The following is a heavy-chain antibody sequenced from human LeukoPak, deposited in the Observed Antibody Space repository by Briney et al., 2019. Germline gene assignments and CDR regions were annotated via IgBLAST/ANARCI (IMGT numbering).Heavy chain of an antibody. CDR1: GFTFSSYG. V-gene: IGHV3-33*01. Sequence: GRSLRLSCAASGFTFSSYGMHWVRQAPGKGLEWVAVIWYDGSNKYYADSVKGRFTISRDNSKYTLYLQMNSLRAEDTAVYYCARASVAGYFDYWGQGTLVTVSS. CDR3: ARASVAGYFDY. D-gene: IGHD6-19*01. J-gene: IGHJ4*02. CDR2: IWYDGSNK.